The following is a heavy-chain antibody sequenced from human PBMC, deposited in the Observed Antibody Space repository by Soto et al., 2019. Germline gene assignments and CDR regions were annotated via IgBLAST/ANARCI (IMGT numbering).Heavy chain of an antibody. D-gene: IGHD6-13*01. J-gene: IGHJ4*02. V-gene: IGHV1-18*01. CDR2: ISAYNGNT. CDR1: GYTFTSYG. CDR3: ARSVLSYLITIAAAGTMILPPDY. Sequence: QVQLVQSGAEVKKPGASVKVSCKASGYTFTSYGISWVRQAPGQGLEWMGWISAYNGNTNYAQKPQGRATMTKDPSTSTAYMELRSLRSDDTAVYYFARSVLSYLITIAAAGTMILPPDYWGQGTLVTVSS.